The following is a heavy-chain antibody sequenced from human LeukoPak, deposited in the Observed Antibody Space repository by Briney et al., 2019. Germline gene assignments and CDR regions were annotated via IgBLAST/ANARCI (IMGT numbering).Heavy chain of an antibody. CDR2: INSDGRST. CDR1: GFTLRSYL. CDR3: AIGMPAAMV. D-gene: IGHD2-2*01. Sequence: GGPLRLSCVASGFTLRSYLLHWVRQAPGKGVVWVSRINSDGRSTSYADSVKGRFTISRDNAKNTLYLQMTSLRAEDTAVYYCAIGMPAAMVWGKGTLVTVSS. J-gene: IGHJ4*02. V-gene: IGHV3-74*01.